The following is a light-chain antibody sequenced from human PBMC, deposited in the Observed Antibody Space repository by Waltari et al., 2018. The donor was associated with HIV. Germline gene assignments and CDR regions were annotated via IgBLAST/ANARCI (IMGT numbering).Light chain of an antibody. V-gene: IGLV2-14*01. CDR2: DVT. CDR1: DVDDYKY. CDR3: ASYITSATPV. Sequence: QSALTQPASVSGSPGQSITISCDVDDYKYVSWYQHHPGKAPQAIIYDVTNRPSGLSYRFAGSKSGNPATLTISGLQPEDEADYFCASYITSATPVFGGGTKLTVL. J-gene: IGLJ2*01.